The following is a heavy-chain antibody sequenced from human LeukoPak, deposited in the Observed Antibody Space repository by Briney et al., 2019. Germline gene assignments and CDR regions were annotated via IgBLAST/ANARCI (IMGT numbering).Heavy chain of an antibody. CDR1: GGSFSGYY. J-gene: IGHJ4*02. Sequence: SETLSLTCAVYGGSFSGYYWSWIRQPPGKGLEWIGEINHSGSTNYNPSLKSRVTISVDTSKDQFSLKLSSVTAADTAVYYCARVGESVPVAGGTGVDYWGQGTLVTVSS. D-gene: IGHD3-10*01. CDR2: INHSGST. CDR3: ARVGESVPVAGGTGVDY. V-gene: IGHV4-34*01.